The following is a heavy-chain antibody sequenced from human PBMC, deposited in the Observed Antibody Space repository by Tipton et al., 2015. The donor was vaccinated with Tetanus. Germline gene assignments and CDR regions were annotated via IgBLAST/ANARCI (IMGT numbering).Heavy chain of an antibody. CDR1: RGSISSSNYY. V-gene: IGHV4-39*01. D-gene: IGHD6-13*01. Sequence: TLSLTCTVSRGSISSSNYYWGWIRQPPGKGLEWIGSIYYSGSTYYNPSLKSRVTISRDTSKNQFSLMLRSVTAADTAMYYCARHSSSWDDYYYYGLDVWGQGTTVTVSS. CDR2: IYYSGST. J-gene: IGHJ6*02. CDR3: ARHSSSWDDYYYYGLDV.